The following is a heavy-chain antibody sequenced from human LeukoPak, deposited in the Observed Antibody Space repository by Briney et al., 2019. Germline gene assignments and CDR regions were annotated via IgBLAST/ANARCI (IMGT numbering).Heavy chain of an antibody. CDR3: AKALAATYDFWSGSRGWFDP. J-gene: IGHJ5*02. Sequence: GGSLRLSCAASGFTFSSHSMNWVRQAPGKGLEWVSYISSSSSTIYYADSVKGRFTISRDNSKNTLYLQMNSLRAEDTAVYYCAKALAATYDFWSGSRGWFDPWGQGTLVTASS. V-gene: IGHV3-48*01. D-gene: IGHD3-3*01. CDR1: GFTFSSHS. CDR2: ISSSSSTI.